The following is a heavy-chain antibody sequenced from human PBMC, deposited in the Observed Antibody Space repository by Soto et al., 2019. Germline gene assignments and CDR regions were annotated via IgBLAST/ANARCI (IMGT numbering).Heavy chain of an antibody. CDR3: AHRQGGESPFDY. V-gene: IGHV2-5*02. CDR1: GFSLSTSGVG. D-gene: IGHD2-21*01. Sequence: QITLKESGPTLVKPTQTLTLTCTFSGFSLSTSGVGVGWIRQPPGKALEWLALIYWDDDKRYSPSLKSRVTITKDTSKNQVVLTMTNMDPVDTATYYCAHRQGGESPFDYWGQGTLVTVSS. J-gene: IGHJ4*02. CDR2: IYWDDDK.